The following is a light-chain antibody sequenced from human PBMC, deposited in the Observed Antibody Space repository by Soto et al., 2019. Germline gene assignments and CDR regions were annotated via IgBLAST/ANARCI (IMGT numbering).Light chain of an antibody. V-gene: IGLV2-14*01. CDR3: CSYVSSKTYV. CDR2: EVS. CDR1: RTDVGGYNF. Sequence: QSALTQPASVYGSPGQSITISCTGTRTDVGGYNFVSWYQQHPGKAPKLIIYEVSNRPSGVSNRFSGSKSDNTASLTISGLQAEDEADYYCCSYVSSKTYVFGTGTKVTVL. J-gene: IGLJ1*01.